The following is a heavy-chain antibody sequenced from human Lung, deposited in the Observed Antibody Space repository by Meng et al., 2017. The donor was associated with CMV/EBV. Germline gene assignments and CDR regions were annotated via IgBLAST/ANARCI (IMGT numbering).Heavy chain of an antibody. CDR2: IKEDGSEK. D-gene: IGHD3-16*01. V-gene: IGHV3-7*03. Sequence: SCAASGITFSSNWMSWVREAPGKGLEWVANIKEDGSEKYYVESVKGRFTISRDNAKNSLYLQMSSLRAEDTALYYCARSWDGMDVWGQGTTVTVSS. J-gene: IGHJ6*02. CDR1: GITFSSNW. CDR3: ARSWDGMDV.